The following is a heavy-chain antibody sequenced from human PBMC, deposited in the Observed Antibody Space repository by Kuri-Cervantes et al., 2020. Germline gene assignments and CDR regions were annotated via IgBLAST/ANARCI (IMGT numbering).Heavy chain of an antibody. J-gene: IGHJ4*02. CDR2: ISYDGSNK. V-gene: IGHV3-30-3*01. CDR3: ARDWYKDSSAPDGY. D-gene: IGHD3-22*01. CDR1: GFTFSSYA. Sequence: GGSLRLSCAASGFTFSSYAMHWVRQAPGKGLEWVAVISYDGSNKYYADSVKGRSTISRDNSKNTLYLQMNSLRAEDTAVYYCARDWYKDSSAPDGYWGQGTLVTVSS.